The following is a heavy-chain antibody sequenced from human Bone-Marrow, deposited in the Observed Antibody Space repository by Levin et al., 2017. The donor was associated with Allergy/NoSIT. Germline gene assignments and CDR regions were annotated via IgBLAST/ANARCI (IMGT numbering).Heavy chain of an antibody. CDR3: ARVNIAVAGKDFDY. V-gene: IGHV1-2*02. Sequence: ASVKVSCKASGYTFTGYYMHWVRQAPGQGLEWMGWINPNSGGTNYAQKFQGRVTMTRDTSISTAYMELSRLRSDDTAVYYCARVNIAVAGKDFDYWGQGTLVTVSS. CDR1: GYTFTGYY. J-gene: IGHJ4*02. CDR2: INPNSGGT. D-gene: IGHD6-19*01.